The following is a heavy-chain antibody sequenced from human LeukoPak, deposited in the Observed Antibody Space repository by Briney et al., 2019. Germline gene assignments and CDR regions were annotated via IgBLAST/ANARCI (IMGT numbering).Heavy chain of an antibody. D-gene: IGHD3-10*01. J-gene: IGHJ6*02. CDR2: IIPIFGTP. Sequence: SVKVSCKASGYTFTSYGISWVRQAPGQGLEWMGGIIPIFGTPNYAQKFQGRVTITADESTSTAYMELSSLRSEDTAVYYCARGSGTITMVRGVFYGMDVWGQGTTVTVSS. V-gene: IGHV1-69*13. CDR3: ARGSGTITMVRGVFYGMDV. CDR1: GYTFTSYG.